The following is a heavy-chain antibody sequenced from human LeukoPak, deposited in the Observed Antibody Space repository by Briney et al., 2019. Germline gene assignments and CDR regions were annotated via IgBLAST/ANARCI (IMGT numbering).Heavy chain of an antibody. Sequence: PGGSLRLSCAASGFTFSSYWMSWVRQAPGKGLEWVANIKQDGSEKYYVDSVKGRFTISRDNAKNSLYLQMNSLRAEDTAVYYCARERGLFLYYFDYWGQGTPVTVSS. CDR1: GFTFSSYW. J-gene: IGHJ4*02. D-gene: IGHD3-16*01. V-gene: IGHV3-7*01. CDR2: IKQDGSEK. CDR3: ARERGLFLYYFDY.